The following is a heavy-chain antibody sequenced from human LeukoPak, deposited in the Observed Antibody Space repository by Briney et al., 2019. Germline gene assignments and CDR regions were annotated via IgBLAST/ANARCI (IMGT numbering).Heavy chain of an antibody. CDR2: IIPIFGTA. J-gene: IGHJ4*02. V-gene: IGHV1-69*05. CDR3: ARDRRGYNYGWYFDY. D-gene: IGHD5-18*01. Sequence: SVKVSCKASGGTFSSYAISWVRQAPGQGLEWMGRIIPIFGTANYAQKFQGRVTITTDESTSTAYMELSSLRSEDTAVYYCARDRRGYNYGWYFDYWGQRTLVTVSS. CDR1: GGTFSSYA.